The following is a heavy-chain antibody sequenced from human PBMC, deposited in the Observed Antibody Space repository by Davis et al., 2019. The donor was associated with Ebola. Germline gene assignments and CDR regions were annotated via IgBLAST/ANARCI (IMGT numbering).Heavy chain of an antibody. CDR1: GGTFSSYT. Sequence: ASVKVSCKASGGTFSSYTISWVRQAPGQGLEWVGWINPHNGNTNYAQNVQGRVIMTSDTATTTAYMEVGSLRSDDTAVYYCARAQFPTTSDHWGQGTLVTVSS. CDR3: ARAQFPTTSDH. CDR2: INPHNGNT. V-gene: IGHV1-18*01. D-gene: IGHD1-1*01. J-gene: IGHJ4*02.